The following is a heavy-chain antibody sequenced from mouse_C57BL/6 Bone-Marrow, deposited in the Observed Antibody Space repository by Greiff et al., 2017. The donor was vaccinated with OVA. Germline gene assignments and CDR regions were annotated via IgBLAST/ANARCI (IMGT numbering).Heavy chain of an antibody. CDR2: IDPETGGT. CDR1: GYTFTDYE. CDR3: TNGIYYGRACYAMDY. D-gene: IGHD1-1*01. V-gene: IGHV1-15*01. Sequence: VQLQQSGAELVRPGASVTLSCKASGYTFTDYEMHWVKQTPVHGLEWIGAIDPETGGTAYNQKFKGKAILTADKSSSTAYMELRSLTSEDSAVYYCTNGIYYGRACYAMDYWGQGTSVTVSS. J-gene: IGHJ4*01.